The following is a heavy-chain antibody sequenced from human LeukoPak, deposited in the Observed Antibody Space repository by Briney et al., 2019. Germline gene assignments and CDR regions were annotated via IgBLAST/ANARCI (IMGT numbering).Heavy chain of an antibody. CDR3: ARMISGSPEGYWFDP. Sequence: ASVKVSCKASGYTFTSYYMHWVRQAPGQGLEWMGIINPSGGSTSYAQKFQGRVTMTRDTSTNTVYMELSSLRSEDTAVYYCARMISGSPEGYWFDPWGQGTLVTVSS. CDR1: GYTFTSYY. CDR2: INPSGGST. D-gene: IGHD1-26*01. J-gene: IGHJ5*02. V-gene: IGHV1-46*03.